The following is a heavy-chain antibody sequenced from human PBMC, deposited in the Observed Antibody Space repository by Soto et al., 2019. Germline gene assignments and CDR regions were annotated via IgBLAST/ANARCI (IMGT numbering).Heavy chain of an antibody. CDR2: IIPIFGTA. CDR3: ARGYSYGYVKVYEDYYYGMDV. Sequence: ASVKVSCKASGGTFSSYAISWVRQAPGQGLEWMGGIIPIFGTANYAQKFQGRVTITADESTSTAYMELSSLRSEDTAVYYCARGYSYGYVKVYEDYYYGMDVWGQGTTVTVSS. J-gene: IGHJ6*02. V-gene: IGHV1-69*13. CDR1: GGTFSSYA. D-gene: IGHD5-18*01.